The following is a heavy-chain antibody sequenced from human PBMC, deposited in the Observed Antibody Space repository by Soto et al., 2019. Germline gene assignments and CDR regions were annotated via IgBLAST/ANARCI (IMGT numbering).Heavy chain of an antibody. Sequence: ASVKVSCKASGGTFSSYTISWVRQAPGQGLEWMGRIIPILGIANYAQKFQGRVTITADKSTSTAYMELSSLRSEDTAVYYCATTGDYDFWSGYYDLNWFDPWAQGTLVTVSS. V-gene: IGHV1-69*02. J-gene: IGHJ5*02. D-gene: IGHD3-3*01. CDR1: GGTFSSYT. CDR3: ATTGDYDFWSGYYDLNWFDP. CDR2: IIPILGIA.